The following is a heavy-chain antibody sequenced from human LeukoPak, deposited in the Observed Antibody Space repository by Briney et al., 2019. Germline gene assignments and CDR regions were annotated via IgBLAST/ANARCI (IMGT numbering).Heavy chain of an antibody. CDR2: IIPIFGTA. CDR1: GGTFSSYA. CDR3: ASMEAYYDFWSGYSTAYYYYMDV. D-gene: IGHD3-3*01. V-gene: IGHV1-69*05. J-gene: IGHJ6*03. Sequence: SVKVSCKASGGTFSSYAISWVRQAPGQGLEWMGGIIPIFGTANYAQKFQGRVTITTDESTSTAYMELSSLRSEDTAVYYCASMEAYYDFWSGYSTAYYYYMDVWGKGTTVTVSS.